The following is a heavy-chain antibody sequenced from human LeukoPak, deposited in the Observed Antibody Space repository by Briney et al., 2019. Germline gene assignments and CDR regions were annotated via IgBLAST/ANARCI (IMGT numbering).Heavy chain of an antibody. CDR1: GFSFSDAA. D-gene: IGHD3-16*01. CDR3: TRLLGGTDFDY. V-gene: IGHV3-73*01. CDR2: IKSRGNGYVT. Sequence: GGSLRLSCAASGFSFSDAAMHWVRQASGKGLEWVGRIKSRGNGYVTAYAASVKGRFTISRDDSKNTAYLQMNSLKTEDAAVYYCTRLLGGTDFDYWGQGTLVTVSS. J-gene: IGHJ4*02.